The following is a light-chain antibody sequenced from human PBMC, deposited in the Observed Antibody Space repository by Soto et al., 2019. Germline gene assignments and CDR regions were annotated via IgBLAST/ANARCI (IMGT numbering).Light chain of an antibody. Sequence: DIVLTQTPLSSPVALGQPASISCRSSQRLVHTDGNTYFNWLQQRPGQPPRLLLYKVSTRFSGVXDXXSGSGAGTDFTLTISRVEAEDVGVYYCMQTTQFPWTFGQGTKLEIK. CDR3: MQTTQFPWT. CDR2: KVS. CDR1: QRLVHTDGNTY. J-gene: IGKJ1*01. V-gene: IGKV2-24*01.